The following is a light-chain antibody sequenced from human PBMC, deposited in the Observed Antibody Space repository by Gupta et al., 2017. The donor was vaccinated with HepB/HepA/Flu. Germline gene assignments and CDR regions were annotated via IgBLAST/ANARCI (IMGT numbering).Light chain of an antibody. CDR2: DVS. J-gene: IGLJ1*01. CDR1: SSDVGGYKY. Sequence: QSALPQPASVSGSPGQSITISCTGTSSDVGGYKYVSWYQQRPGKAPNVMIYDVSNRPSGVSNRFSGSKSGKTASLTISGLQADDEADYYCNSYTSSSTYVFGTGTKVTVL. CDR3: NSYTSSSTYV. V-gene: IGLV2-14*01.